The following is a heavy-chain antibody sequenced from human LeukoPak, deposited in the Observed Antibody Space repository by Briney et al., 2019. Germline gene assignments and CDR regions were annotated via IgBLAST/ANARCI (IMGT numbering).Heavy chain of an antibody. CDR2: INHSGST. J-gene: IGHJ5*02. CDR3: ARHLLLWFNWFDP. CDR1: GGSFSGYY. V-gene: IGHV4-34*01. Sequence: SETLSLTCAVYGGSFSGYYWSWIRQPPGKGLEWIGEINHSGSTNYNPSLKSRVTISVDTSKNQFSLKLSSVTAADTAVYYCARHLLLWFNWFDPWGQGTLVTVSS. D-gene: IGHD3-10*01.